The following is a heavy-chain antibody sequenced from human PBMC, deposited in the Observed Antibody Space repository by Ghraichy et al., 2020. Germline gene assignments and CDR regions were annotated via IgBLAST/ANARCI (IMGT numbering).Heavy chain of an antibody. J-gene: IGHJ4*02. CDR3: ARQGINYDFWSGYPLPHYYFDY. CDR2: IYYSGST. V-gene: IGHV4-39*01. CDR1: GGSISSSSYY. D-gene: IGHD3-3*01. Sequence: SETLSLTCTVSGGSISSSSYYWGWIRQPPGKGLEWIGSIYYSGSTYHNPSLKSRVTISVDTSKNQFSLKLSSVTAADTAVYYCARQGINYDFWSGYPLPHYYFDYWGQGTLVTVSS.